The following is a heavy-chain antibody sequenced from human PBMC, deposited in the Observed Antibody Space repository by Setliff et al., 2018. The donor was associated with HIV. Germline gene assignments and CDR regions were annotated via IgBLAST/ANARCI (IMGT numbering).Heavy chain of an antibody. D-gene: IGHD3-9*01. V-gene: IGHV4-39*01. CDR1: GGSFSGYY. CDR2: ISYTGST. CDR3: ARQTWEYYDTLTGYYRSPKNFDS. J-gene: IGHJ4*02. Sequence: SSETLSLTCAVYGGSFSGYYWGWIRQPPGKGLEWIGTISYTGSTYYDPSLKSRVTISLDTSKNQFFLKLSSVTAPVTAIYYCARQTWEYYDTLTGYYRSPKNFDSWGQGTLVTVSS.